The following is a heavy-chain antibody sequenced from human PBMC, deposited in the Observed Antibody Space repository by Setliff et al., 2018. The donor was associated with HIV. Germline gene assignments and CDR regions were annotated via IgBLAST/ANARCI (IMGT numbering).Heavy chain of an antibody. CDR1: GFSFSSNW. J-gene: IGHJ5*02. CDR2: ISPDGSST. D-gene: IGHD2-21*02. Sequence: GGSLRLSCAGSGFSFSSNWIHWVRQTAGKGLLCVSRISPDGSSTMYADSVKGRFTISRDNAKNTVYLQMNSLRAEDTGVYYCVRVVTFFSTGPHFDPWGQGTLVTVSS. V-gene: IGHV3-74*03. CDR3: VRVVTFFSTGPHFDP.